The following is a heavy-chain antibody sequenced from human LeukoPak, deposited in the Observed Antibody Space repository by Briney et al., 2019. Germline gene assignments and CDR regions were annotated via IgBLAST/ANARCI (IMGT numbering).Heavy chain of an antibody. V-gene: IGHV1-18*01. CDR1: GYTFTSCG. CDR2: ISAYNGNT. Sequence: GASVKVSCKASGYTFTSCGISWVRQAPGQGLEWMGWISAYNGNTNYAQKLQGRGTMTTDTSTSTAYIELRSLRSDDTAVYYCARVLAPGYLRYWDYWGQGTLVTVSS. J-gene: IGHJ4*02. D-gene: IGHD3-9*01. CDR3: ARVLAPGYLRYWDY.